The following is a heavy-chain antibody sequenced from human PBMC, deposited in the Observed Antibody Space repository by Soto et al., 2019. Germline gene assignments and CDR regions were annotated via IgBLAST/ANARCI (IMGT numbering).Heavy chain of an antibody. V-gene: IGHV3-21*01. CDR3: AREDSIIIPAVSDF. Sequence: GVLRVSGTDSGCGLNNYGINWVRQAPGKGLEWVSSISKSDYTYYSDSVKGRFTISRDNAKNSVSLQMNTLRVEDTAVYYCAREDSIIIPAVSDFWGQGTVVTVSS. CDR1: GCGLNNYG. J-gene: IGHJ4*02. CDR2: ISKSDYT. D-gene: IGHD2-2*01.